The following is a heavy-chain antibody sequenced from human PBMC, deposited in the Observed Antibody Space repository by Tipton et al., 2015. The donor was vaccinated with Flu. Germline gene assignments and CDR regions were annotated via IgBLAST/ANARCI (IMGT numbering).Heavy chain of an antibody. Sequence: LRLSCTVSGGSISRFYWSWIRQPPGKGLEWIGYIYYTGSTSYNPSLMSRVAISVDTSKNQFSLKLRSLTAADTAVYYCARHAASYERPYYFEYWGQGTLVTVSS. CDR2: IYYTGST. J-gene: IGHJ4*02. V-gene: IGHV4-59*08. CDR3: ARHAASYERPYYFEY. D-gene: IGHD3-22*01. CDR1: GGSISRFY.